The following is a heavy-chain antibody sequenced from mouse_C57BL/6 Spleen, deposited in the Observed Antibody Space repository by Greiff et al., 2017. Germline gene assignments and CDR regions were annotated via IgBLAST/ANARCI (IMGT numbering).Heavy chain of an antibody. CDR1: GYTFTSYW. J-gene: IGHJ2*01. D-gene: IGHD1-1*01. CDR3: ASTVVEFNYFDH. Sequence: QVQLQQPGPELVKPGASVKLSCKASGYTFTSYWMHWVKQRPGQGLEWIGNINPSNGGTNYNEKFKSKATLTVDKSSSTAYMQLSSLTSEYSAVYYCASTVVEFNYFDHWGQGTTLTVSS. V-gene: IGHV1-53*01. CDR2: INPSNGGT.